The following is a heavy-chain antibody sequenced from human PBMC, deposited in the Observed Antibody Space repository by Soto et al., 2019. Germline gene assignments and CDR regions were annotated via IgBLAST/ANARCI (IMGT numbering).Heavy chain of an antibody. V-gene: IGHV1-3*01. CDR3: ARGSPAGPHYFDP. D-gene: IGHD6-19*01. J-gene: IGHJ4*02. CDR1: GYTFTTYP. CDR2: INPVSGYT. Sequence: ASMKVSCKASGYTFTTYPLHWVRQAPGQRLEWMGWINPVSGYTKYSQNFQDRVTITRDTSATTAYMELNSLTSEDTAIYYCARGSPAGPHYFDPWGQGTLVTVSS.